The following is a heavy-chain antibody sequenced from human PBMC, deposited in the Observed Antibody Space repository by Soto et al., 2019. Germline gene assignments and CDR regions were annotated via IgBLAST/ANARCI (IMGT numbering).Heavy chain of an antibody. CDR2: ISYDGSND. V-gene: IGHV3-30-3*01. D-gene: IGHD6-19*01. CDR1: GFIFNNYA. CDR3: ARVPSKYSSGWYYFDY. J-gene: IGHJ4*02. Sequence: QVHLMESGGGVVQPGRSLRLSCAASGFIFNNYAMHWVRQAPGKGLEWVAVISYDGSNDYFADSVKGRFTISRDNSKNTLYLQMSSLRPEDTAVYHCARVPSKYSSGWYYFDYWGQGTLVTVSS.